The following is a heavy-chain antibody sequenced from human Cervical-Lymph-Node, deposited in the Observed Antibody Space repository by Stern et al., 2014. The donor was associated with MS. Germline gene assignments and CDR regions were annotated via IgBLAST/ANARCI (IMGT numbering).Heavy chain of an antibody. CDR2: IYWDDDT. Sequence: QVTLRESGPTLVIPTQTLTLTCTFSGFSLTTNGVAVGWIRQPPGKALEWLALIYWDDDTRYSPSLKSRLTITKDTSKNQVLLTMTSVEPVDTATYYCAHRDDWQLDFAYWGQGILVTVSS. CDR1: GFSLTTNGVA. CDR3: AHRDDWQLDFAY. D-gene: IGHD6-6*01. J-gene: IGHJ4*02. V-gene: IGHV2-5*02.